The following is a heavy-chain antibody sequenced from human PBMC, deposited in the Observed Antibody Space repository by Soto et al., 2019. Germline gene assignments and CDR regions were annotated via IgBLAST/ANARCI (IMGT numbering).Heavy chain of an antibody. Sequence: GGSLRLSCAASGFTFSSYAMSWVRQAPGKGLEWVSAISGSGGSTYYADSVKGRFTISRDNSKNTLYLQMNSLRAEDTAVYYSAKGFALARSLFDYWGQGTLVTVSS. D-gene: IGHD3-10*01. CDR2: ISGSGGST. V-gene: IGHV3-23*01. J-gene: IGHJ4*02. CDR3: AKGFALARSLFDY. CDR1: GFTFSSYA.